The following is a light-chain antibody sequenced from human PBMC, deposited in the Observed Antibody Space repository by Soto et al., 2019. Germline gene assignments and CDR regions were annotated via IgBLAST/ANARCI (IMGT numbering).Light chain of an antibody. CDR3: LLFNTYPQA. V-gene: IGKV1-13*02. Sequence: AIHLTQSPSSLSASIGDRVTITSRARKGIGSALAWYQQAPGKPPKLLIFDASTLENGVPSRFSGGGSGTDFTLIISSLQPEDFATYYCLLFNTYPQAFGGGTKV. J-gene: IGKJ4*01. CDR1: KGIGSA. CDR2: DAS.